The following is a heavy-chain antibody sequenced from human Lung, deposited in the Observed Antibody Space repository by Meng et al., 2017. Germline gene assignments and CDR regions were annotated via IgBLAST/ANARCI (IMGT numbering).Heavy chain of an antibody. D-gene: IGHD4-11*01. V-gene: IGHV4-34*01. CDR2: INHSGST. Sequence: VDLQKGGAGLWKTSETLSLTCVVSGGSFSDYYWSWIRQPPGKGLEWIGEINHSGSTNYNPSLESRATISVDTSQNNLSLKLSSVTAADSAVYYCARGPTTMAHDFDYWGQGTLVTVSS. CDR3: ARGPTTMAHDFDY. J-gene: IGHJ4*02. CDR1: GGSFSDYY.